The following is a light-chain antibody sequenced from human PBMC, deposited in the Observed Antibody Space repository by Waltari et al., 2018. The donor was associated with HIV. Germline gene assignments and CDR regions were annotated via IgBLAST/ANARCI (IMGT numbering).Light chain of an antibody. CDR3: QSYDSSLSGVV. J-gene: IGLJ2*01. CDR1: SSNIGAGYH. Sequence: QSLLTQPPSVSGAPGQEVTISCTGSSSNIGAGYHVHWYQQVPGTAPKLLISANINRPSGGPDRFAGSKSGTSASLAITGLQAEDEADYYCQSYDSSLSGVVFGGGTKLTVL. V-gene: IGLV1-40*01. CDR2: ANI.